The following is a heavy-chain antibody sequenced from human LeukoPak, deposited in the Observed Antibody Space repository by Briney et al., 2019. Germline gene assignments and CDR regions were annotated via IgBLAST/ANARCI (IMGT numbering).Heavy chain of an antibody. Sequence: ASVKVSCKASGYTFTSYDINWVRQAAGQGLEWMGWMNPNSGNTGYVQKFQGRVTMTRNTSISTAYLELSSLRSEDTAVYYCGRGRGNGRPENYFDYWGQGTLVTVSS. CDR1: GYTFTSYD. CDR2: MNPNSGNT. J-gene: IGHJ4*02. V-gene: IGHV1-8*01. CDR3: GRGRGNGRPENYFDY. D-gene: IGHD2-8*01.